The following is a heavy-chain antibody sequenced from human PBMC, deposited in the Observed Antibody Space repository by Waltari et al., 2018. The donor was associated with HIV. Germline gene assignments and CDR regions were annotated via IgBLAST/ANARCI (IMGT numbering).Heavy chain of an antibody. Sequence: QAQLVESGGGVVQPGRSLRLSCAASGFTFSSSAQPWVRQAPGKGLEWVALISFDGSNKYYADSVKGRFTISRDNSKNTLYLQMNSLRAEDTAVYYCARDRHCSGGTCYYYFDYWGQGTLVTVSS. V-gene: IGHV3-30*01. CDR2: ISFDGSNK. D-gene: IGHD2-15*01. J-gene: IGHJ4*02. CDR3: ARDRHCSGGTCYYYFDY. CDR1: GFTFSSSA.